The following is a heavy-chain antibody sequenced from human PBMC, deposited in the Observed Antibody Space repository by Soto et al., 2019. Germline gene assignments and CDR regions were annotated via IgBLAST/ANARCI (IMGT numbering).Heavy chain of an antibody. Sequence: QVPLVQSGAEVKKPGASVKVSCKASGYTFTSYAMHWVRQAPGQRLEWMGWINAGNGNTKYSQKFQGRVTITRDTSASTAYMELSSLKSEDTAVYYCARGLAGGSYWPIQHWGQGTLVTVSS. J-gene: IGHJ1*01. CDR2: INAGNGNT. D-gene: IGHD1-26*01. V-gene: IGHV1-3*01. CDR3: ARGLAGGSYWPIQH. CDR1: GYTFTSYA.